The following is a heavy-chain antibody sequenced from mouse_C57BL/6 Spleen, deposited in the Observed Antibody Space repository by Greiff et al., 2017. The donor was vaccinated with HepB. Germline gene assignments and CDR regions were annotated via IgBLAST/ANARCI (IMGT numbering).Heavy chain of an antibody. Sequence: QVQLQQSGAELVRPGASVTLSCKASGYTFTDYEMHWVKQTPVHGLEWIGAIDPDTGGTAYNQKFKGKAILTADKSSSTAYMELRSLTSEDSAVYYCTRRALRYYAMDYWGQGTSVTVSS. J-gene: IGHJ4*01. CDR2: IDPDTGGT. V-gene: IGHV1-15*01. CDR3: TRRALRYYAMDY. CDR1: GYTFTDYE. D-gene: IGHD3-1*01.